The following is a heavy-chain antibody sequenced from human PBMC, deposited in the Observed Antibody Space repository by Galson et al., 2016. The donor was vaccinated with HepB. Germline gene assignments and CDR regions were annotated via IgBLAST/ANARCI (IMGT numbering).Heavy chain of an antibody. CDR3: AMDPAYGDYRYFDY. CDR1: GFTFTNYA. CDR2: ISGGAGST. J-gene: IGHJ4*02. V-gene: IGHV3-23*01. D-gene: IGHD4-17*01. Sequence: SLRLSCAASGFTFTNYAMSWVRQGPGRGLEWVSAISGGAGSTYYADSVKGRITISRDNSNSTLYLQMHNLRAEDTAIYYCAMDPAYGDYRYFDYCGQGTLVIVSP.